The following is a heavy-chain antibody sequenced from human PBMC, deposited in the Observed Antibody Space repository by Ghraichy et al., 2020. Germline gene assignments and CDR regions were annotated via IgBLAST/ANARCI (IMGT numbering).Heavy chain of an antibody. CDR1: GFTFSSYA. J-gene: IGHJ4*02. D-gene: IGHD6-13*01. CDR3: VKGGAAAGSFDY. Sequence: GSLNISCSASGFTFSSYAMHWVRQAPGKGLEYVSAISSNGGSTYYADSVKGRFTISRDNSKNTLYLQMSSLRAEDTAVYYCVKGGAAAGSFDYWGQGTLVTVSS. V-gene: IGHV3-64D*06. CDR2: ISSNGGST.